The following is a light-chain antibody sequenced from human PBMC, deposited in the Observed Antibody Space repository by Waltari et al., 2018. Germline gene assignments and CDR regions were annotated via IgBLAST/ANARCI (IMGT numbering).Light chain of an antibody. J-gene: IGKJ2*01. Sequence: DIQMTQSPSTLSTSVGDRVTITSRASESISTWVAWYQQKPGQAPKLLIYRTSNLQSGVPPRFSGSGSGTEFTLTIRSLQPGDFATYFCQQYSYFSTFGQGTKLEIK. CDR1: ESISTW. CDR3: QQYSYFST. CDR2: RTS. V-gene: IGKV1-5*03.